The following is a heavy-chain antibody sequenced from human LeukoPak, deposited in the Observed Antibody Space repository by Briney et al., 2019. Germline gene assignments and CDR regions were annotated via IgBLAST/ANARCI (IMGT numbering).Heavy chain of an antibody. CDR1: GGYISTSNYY. V-gene: IGHV4-39*01. CDR3: ARFFYYDASLPPY. D-gene: IGHD3-16*01. Sequence: SETLSLTCSVSGGYISTSNYYWGWIRQPPGKGLEWIVTIYYSGRPYYNPSLQSRVTISVDTSQNQLSLQVMSVTVVDTAVYYCARFFYYDASLPPYWGQGTLVTVSS. CDR2: IYYSGRP. J-gene: IGHJ4*02.